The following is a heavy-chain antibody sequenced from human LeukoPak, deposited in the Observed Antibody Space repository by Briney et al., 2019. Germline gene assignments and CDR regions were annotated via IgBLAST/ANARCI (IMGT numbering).Heavy chain of an antibody. CDR1: ESTFNNYV. J-gene: IGHJ4*02. V-gene: IGHV3-53*01. CDR2: LYSDGRT. Sequence: GGSLRLSCAASESTFNNYVVSWIRQAPGKGLEWVSVLYSDGRTYYADSVKGRFTISRDTSKNTLYLQVNSLRAEDTAVYYCARGGGYYPIDYWGQGTLVTVSS. CDR3: ARGGGYYPIDY. D-gene: IGHD2-15*01.